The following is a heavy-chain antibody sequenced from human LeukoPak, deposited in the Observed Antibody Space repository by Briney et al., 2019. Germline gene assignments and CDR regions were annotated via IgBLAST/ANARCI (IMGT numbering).Heavy chain of an antibody. V-gene: IGHV3-21*01. J-gene: IGHJ4*02. Sequence: PGGTLRLACATSGFTFSLYGMNWVRRAPGKGLEWVSSISSSSSYIYYADSVKGRFTISRDNAKNSLYLQMNSLRAEDTAVYYCARESTHVSTVTNSFEYWGQGTLVTVSS. CDR1: GFTFSLYG. D-gene: IGHD4-17*01. CDR2: ISSSSSYI. CDR3: ARESTHVSTVTNSFEY.